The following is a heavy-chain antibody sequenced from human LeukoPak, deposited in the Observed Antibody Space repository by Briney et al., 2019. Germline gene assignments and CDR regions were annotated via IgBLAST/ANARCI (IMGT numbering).Heavy chain of an antibody. CDR2: IYYSGST. D-gene: IGHD4-17*01. CDR3: AGDTVTTGFYYGMDV. CDR1: GGSISSYY. J-gene: IGHJ6*02. Sequence: PSETLSLTCTVSGGSISSYYWSWIRQPPGKGLEWIGYIYYSGSTNYNPSLKSRVTISVDTSKNQFSLKLSSVTAADTAVYYCAGDTVTTGFYYGMDVWAKGPRSPSP. V-gene: IGHV4-59*01.